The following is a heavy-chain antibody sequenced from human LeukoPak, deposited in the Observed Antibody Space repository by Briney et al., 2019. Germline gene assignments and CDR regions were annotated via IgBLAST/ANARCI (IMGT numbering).Heavy chain of an antibody. V-gene: IGHV1-2*02. D-gene: IGHD3-16*02. CDR3: ASSGYIWGSYGSDYFDY. Sequence: ASVKVSCKASGYTFTAHYIHWLRQAPGQGPEWMGWIDCKGGGTNYAQEFQGRVTMTRDTSISTAYLAVSSLRSDDTAVYYCASSGYIWGSYGSDYFDYWGQGTLVTVSS. CDR1: GYTFTAHY. CDR2: IDCKGGGT. J-gene: IGHJ4*02.